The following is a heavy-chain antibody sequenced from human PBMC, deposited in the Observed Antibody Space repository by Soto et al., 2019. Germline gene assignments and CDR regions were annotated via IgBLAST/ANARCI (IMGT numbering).Heavy chain of an antibody. J-gene: IGHJ6*02. D-gene: IGHD6-13*01. CDR3: AITAAAGKYCYGLDV. CDR2: IYPGDSDT. CDR1: GYSFTSYW. V-gene: IGHV5-51*01. Sequence: PGESLKISCKGSGYSFTSYWIGWVRQMPGKGLEWMGIIYPGDSDTRYSPSFQGQVTISADKSISTAYLQWSSLKASDTAIYYCAITAAAGKYCYGLDVWGQGTTVTGSS.